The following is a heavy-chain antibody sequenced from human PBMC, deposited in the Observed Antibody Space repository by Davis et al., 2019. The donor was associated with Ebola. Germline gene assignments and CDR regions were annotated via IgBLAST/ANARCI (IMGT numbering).Heavy chain of an antibody. V-gene: IGHV3-30*18. CDR1: GYSFSSFG. CDR2: ISNDGSKK. J-gene: IGHJ6*02. Sequence: PGGSLRLSCAASGYSFSSFGIHWVRQAPGKGLEWVAVISNDGSKKYYVDSVKGRVIISRDNSKNTVYLQMNSLSAEDTAVYYCSKVPGYCSGGGCYSFGYYHGMDVWGQGTTVTVSS. D-gene: IGHD2-15*01. CDR3: SKVPGYCSGGGCYSFGYYHGMDV.